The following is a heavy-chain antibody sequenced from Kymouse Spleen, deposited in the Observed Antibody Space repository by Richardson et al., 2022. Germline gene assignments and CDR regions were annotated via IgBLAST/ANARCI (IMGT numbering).Heavy chain of an antibody. CDR1: GGSFSGYY. CDR2: INHSGST. J-gene: IGHJ6*02. Sequence: QVQLQQWGAGLLKPSETLSLTCAVYGGSFSGYYWSWIRQPPGKGLEWIGEINHSGSTNYNPSLKSRVTISVDTSKNQFSLKLSSVTAADTAVYYCARESITGYYYGMDVWGQGTTVTVSS. D-gene: IGHD1-20*01,IGHD1-7*01. V-gene: IGHV4-34*01. CDR3: ARESITGYYYGMDV.